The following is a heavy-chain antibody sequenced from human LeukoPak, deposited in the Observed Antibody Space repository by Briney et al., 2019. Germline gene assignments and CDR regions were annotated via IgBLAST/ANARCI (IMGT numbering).Heavy chain of an antibody. CDR1: GFTFSSYG. Sequence: GGSLRLSCAASGFTFSSYGMHWVRQAPGKGLEWAAVIWYDGSNKYYADSVKGRFTISRDNSKNTLYLQMNSLRAEDTAVYYCAKDSTARIYYYYMDVWGKGTTVTVSS. D-gene: IGHD4-17*01. J-gene: IGHJ6*03. CDR3: AKDSTARIYYYYMDV. V-gene: IGHV3-33*06. CDR2: IWYDGSNK.